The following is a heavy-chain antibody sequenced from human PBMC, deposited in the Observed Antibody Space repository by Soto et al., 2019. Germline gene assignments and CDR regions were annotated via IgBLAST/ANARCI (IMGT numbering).Heavy chain of an antibody. CDR3: ARQPLFWSGYRYYYYYYMDV. J-gene: IGHJ6*03. CDR1: GGSMSSSSYY. CDR2: IYYSGST. D-gene: IGHD3-3*01. V-gene: IGHV4-39*01. Sequence: PSETPSLTCTFSGGSMSSSSYYWGWIRQPPGKGLEWIGSIYYSGSTYYNPSLKSRVTISVDTSKNQFSLELSSVTAADTAVYYCARQPLFWSGYRYYYYYYMDVWGKGTTVTVSS.